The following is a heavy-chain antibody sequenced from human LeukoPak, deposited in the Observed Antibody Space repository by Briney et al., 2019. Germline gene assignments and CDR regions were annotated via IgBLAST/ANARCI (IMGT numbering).Heavy chain of an antibody. CDR2: INPNSGGT. CDR3: ARVYSGYDLQHPYYYYYMDV. V-gene: IGHV1-2*02. J-gene: IGHJ6*03. CDR1: GYTFTGYY. Sequence: GASVKVSCKASGYTFTGYYMHWVRQAPGQGLEWMGWINPNSGGTNYAQKFQGRVTMTRDTSISTAYMELSRLRSDDTAVYYCARVYSGYDLQHPYYYYYMDVWGKGTTVTVSS. D-gene: IGHD5-12*01.